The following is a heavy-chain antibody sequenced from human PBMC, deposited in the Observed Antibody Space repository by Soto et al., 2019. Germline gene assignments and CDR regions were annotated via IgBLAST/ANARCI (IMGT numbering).Heavy chain of an antibody. CDR3: ARDLSWGSNWYYYMDV. CDR1: GFILSDCA. D-gene: IGHD7-27*01. CDR2: ISSSSRVI. Sequence: EVQLVESGGGLVLPGGTLSLSCATSGFILSDCAMNWVRQAPGKGSEWVSYISSSSRVIDYADSVKGRFTVSRDNARNSLYLQMNSLRAEDTAVYYCARDLSWGSNWYYYMDVWGKVTTVTVSS. V-gene: IGHV3-48*01. J-gene: IGHJ6*03.